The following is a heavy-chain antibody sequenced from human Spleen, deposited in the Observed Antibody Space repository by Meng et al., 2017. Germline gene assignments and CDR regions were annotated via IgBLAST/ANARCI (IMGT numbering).Heavy chain of an antibody. CDR2: VYYNGIT. V-gene: IGHV4-34*01. D-gene: IGHD3-9*01. CDR3: ARDLWELRYKAPFDP. CDR1: GGSFSDYY. J-gene: IGHJ5*02. Sequence: SETLSLTCVVSGGSFSDYYWNWIRQPPGKGLEWIGSVYYNGITYYNPSLNSRITISVDTSKNQFSLRLNSVTAADTAVYYCARDLWELRYKAPFDPWGQGTLVTVSS.